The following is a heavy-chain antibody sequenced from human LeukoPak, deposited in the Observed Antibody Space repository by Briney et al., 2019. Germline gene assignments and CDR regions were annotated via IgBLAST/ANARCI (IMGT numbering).Heavy chain of an antibody. D-gene: IGHD3-10*01. Sequence: GGSLRLSCAASGFTFSSYSMNWVRQAPGKGLEWVSSISSSSSYIYYADSVKGRFTISRDNAKNSLYLQMNSLRAEDTAVYYCARDQTMVRGVILSGTFDYWGQGTLVTVSS. CDR2: ISSSSSYI. V-gene: IGHV3-21*01. J-gene: IGHJ4*02. CDR3: ARDQTMVRGVILSGTFDY. CDR1: GFTFSSYS.